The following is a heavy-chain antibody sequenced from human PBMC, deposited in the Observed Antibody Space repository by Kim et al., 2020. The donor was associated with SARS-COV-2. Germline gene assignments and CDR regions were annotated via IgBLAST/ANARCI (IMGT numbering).Heavy chain of an antibody. D-gene: IGHD5-12*01. J-gene: IGHJ4*02. Sequence: GGSLRLSCAASGFTFSSYSMNWVRQAPGKGLEWVSSISSSSSYIYYADSVKGRFTISRDNAKNSLYLQMNSLRAEDTAVYYCARAPHPPRGYSGYEDYWGQGTLVTVSS. CDR3: ARAPHPPRGYSGYEDY. CDR2: ISSSSSYI. V-gene: IGHV3-21*01. CDR1: GFTFSSYS.